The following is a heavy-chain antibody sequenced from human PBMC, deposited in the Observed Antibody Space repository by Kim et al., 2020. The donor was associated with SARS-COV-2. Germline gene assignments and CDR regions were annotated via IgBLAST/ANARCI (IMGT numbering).Heavy chain of an antibody. D-gene: IGHD2-21*02. CDR1: GFTFSSYG. CDR3: ARDLGVVVTAAYYYYYYG. V-gene: IGHV3-33*05. J-gene: IGHJ6*01. Sequence: GGSLRLSCAASGFTFSSYGMHWVRQAPGKGLEWVAVISYDGSNKYYADSVKGRFTISRDNSKNTLYLQMNSLRAEDTAVYYCARDLGVVVTAAYYYYYYG. CDR2: ISYDGSNK.